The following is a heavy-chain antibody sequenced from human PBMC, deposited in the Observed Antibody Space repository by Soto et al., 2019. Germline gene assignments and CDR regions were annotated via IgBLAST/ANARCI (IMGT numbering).Heavy chain of an antibody. CDR3: ASGYYDRDDYCYGMDV. D-gene: IGHD3-9*01. J-gene: IGHJ6*02. CDR2: IYTNGST. CDR1: GGSISSYY. V-gene: IGHV4-4*07. Sequence: QVQLQESGPGLVKPSDTLSLTCTVSGGSISSYYWTWIRQPAGQGLEWIGRIYTNGSTNYNPSLKSRVTMSVDTYKHQFSLKLSSVTAAGTAVYYCASGYYDRDDYCYGMDVWGQGTTVTASS.